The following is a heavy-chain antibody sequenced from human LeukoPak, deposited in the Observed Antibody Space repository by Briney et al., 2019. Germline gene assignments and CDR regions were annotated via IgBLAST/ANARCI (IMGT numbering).Heavy chain of an antibody. Sequence: GGSLRLSCAASGFTFSSYAMSWVRQAPGKGLEWVSAISGSGGSTYYADSVKGRFTISRDNSRDTLYLQMNSLRAEDTAVYYCAKGYYDYVWGSYYFDYWGQGTQVTVSS. CDR2: ISGSGGST. V-gene: IGHV3-23*01. CDR1: GFTFSSYA. D-gene: IGHD3-16*01. CDR3: AKGYYDYVWGSYYFDY. J-gene: IGHJ4*02.